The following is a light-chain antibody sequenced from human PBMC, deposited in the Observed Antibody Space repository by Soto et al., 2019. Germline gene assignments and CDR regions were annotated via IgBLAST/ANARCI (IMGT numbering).Light chain of an antibody. CDR1: QSISSW. V-gene: IGKV1-5*03. CDR3: QQYNSYPYT. CDR2: KTS. J-gene: IGKJ2*01. Sequence: DIQMTQSPSTLSASVGGRVTITCRASQSISSWLAWYQQKPGKAPKLLIYKTSSLESGVPSRFSGSGSGTEFTLTISNLQPDDFAAYYCQQYNSYPYTFGQGTKLEIK.